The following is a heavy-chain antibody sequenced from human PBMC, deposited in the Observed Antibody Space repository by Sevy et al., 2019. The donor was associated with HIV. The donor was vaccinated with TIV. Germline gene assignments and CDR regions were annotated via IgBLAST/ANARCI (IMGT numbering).Heavy chain of an antibody. CDR1: GDSVSSNSAA. CDR2: TYYRSKWYN. Sequence: SQTLSLTCAISGDSVSSNSAAWNWIMQSPSRGLEWLGRTYYRSKWYNDYAVSVQSRITINPDTSKNQFSLQLKSVTPEDTAVYYCARDLGSSLNWFDPWGQGTLVTVSS. V-gene: IGHV6-1*01. CDR3: ARDLGSSLNWFDP. J-gene: IGHJ5*02. D-gene: IGHD6-13*01.